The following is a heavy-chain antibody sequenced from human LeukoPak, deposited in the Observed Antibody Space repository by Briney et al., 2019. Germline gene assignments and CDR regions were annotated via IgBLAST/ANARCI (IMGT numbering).Heavy chain of an antibody. CDR3: ARDLYGGHDY. D-gene: IGHD4-23*01. V-gene: IGHV3-43*02. J-gene: IGHJ4*02. CDR2: ISGDGGST. Sequence: GGFLRLSCAASGFTFDDYAMHWVRQAPGKGLEWVSLISGDGGSTYYADSVKGRFTISRDNAKNSLYLQMNSLRAEDTAVYYCARDLYGGHDYWGQGTLVTVSS. CDR1: GFTFDDYA.